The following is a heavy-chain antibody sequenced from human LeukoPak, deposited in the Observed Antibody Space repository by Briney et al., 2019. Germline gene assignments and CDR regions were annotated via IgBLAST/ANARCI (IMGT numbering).Heavy chain of an antibody. CDR2: IDPSDSYT. CDR1: GXSFTSYC. Sequence: GESLRTSFKGSGXSFTSYCISWVRQMPGKGLEWMGRIDPSDSYTNYSPSFQGHVTISTDKSISTAYLQWSSLKASDTAMFYCARVIKGLFDYWGQGTLVTVSS. V-gene: IGHV5-10-1*01. J-gene: IGHJ4*02. CDR3: ARVIKGLFDY.